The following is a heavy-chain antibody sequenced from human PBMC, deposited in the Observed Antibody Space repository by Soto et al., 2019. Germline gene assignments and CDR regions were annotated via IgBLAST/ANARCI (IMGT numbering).Heavy chain of an antibody. J-gene: IGHJ5*02. V-gene: IGHV3-48*03. CDR3: ARENSSFFDP. CDR2: MSSRGSPI. D-gene: IGHD2-15*01. Sequence: EVQLVESGGGWEQHGGSLRLSCAASGFTFSGYAMNWVRQAPGKGLEWVSYMSSRGSPIYYADSVKGRFTISRDNAKNSLYLQMNSLRAEDTGLYYCARENSSFFDPWGQGTLASVSS. CDR1: GFTFSGYA.